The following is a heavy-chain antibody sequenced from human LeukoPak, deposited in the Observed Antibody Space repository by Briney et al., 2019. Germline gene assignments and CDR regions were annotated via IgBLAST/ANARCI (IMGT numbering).Heavy chain of an antibody. CDR1: GGSISSGSYY. Sequence: SETLSLTCTVSGGSISSGSYYWSWIRQPAGKGLEWIGRIYTSGSTNYNPSLKSRVTISVDTSKNQFSLELNSVTASDTAVYYCARGGRGFDPWGQGTLVTVSS. V-gene: IGHV4-61*02. J-gene: IGHJ5*02. CDR2: IYTSGST. CDR3: ARGGRGFDP.